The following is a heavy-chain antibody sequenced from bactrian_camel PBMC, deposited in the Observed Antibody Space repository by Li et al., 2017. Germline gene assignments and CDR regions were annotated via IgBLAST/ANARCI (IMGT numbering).Heavy chain of an antibody. D-gene: IGHD5*01. Sequence: QVQLVESGGGLVQPGGSLRLACVGSGFSFSAYHMTWVRQAPGNGLEWVSGIDDMQDGGNPFYADSVKGRFTVSRDNVKNTLYLQLSGLKTEDTALYYCATDALHGLGSPSNWGQGTQVTVS. CDR2: IDDMQDGGNP. V-gene: IGHV3S6*01. CDR1: GFSFSAYH. J-gene: IGHJ4*01. CDR3: ATDALHGLGSPSN.